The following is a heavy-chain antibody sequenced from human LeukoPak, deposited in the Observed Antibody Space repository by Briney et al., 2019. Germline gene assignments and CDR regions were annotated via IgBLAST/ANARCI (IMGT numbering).Heavy chain of an antibody. CDR1: GGSISSGSYY. V-gene: IGHV4-61*02. CDR3: ARAPLDYGDYVYYFDY. D-gene: IGHD4-17*01. Sequence: SQTLSPTCTVSGGSISSGSYYWSWIRQPAGKGLEWIGRIYTSGSTNYNPSLKSRVTISVDTSENQFSLKLSSVTAADTAVYYCARAPLDYGDYVYYFDYWGQGTLVTVSS. CDR2: IYTSGST. J-gene: IGHJ4*02.